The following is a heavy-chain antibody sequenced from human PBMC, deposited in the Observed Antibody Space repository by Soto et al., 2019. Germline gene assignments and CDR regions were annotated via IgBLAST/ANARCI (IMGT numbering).Heavy chain of an antibody. D-gene: IGHD5-18*01. CDR2: ISGTGGST. V-gene: IGHV3-23*01. J-gene: IGHJ1*01. Sequence: GGSLRLSCAASGFTFNNYAMNWVRQAPGKGLEWVATISGTGGSTYYADSVKGRFTISRDNSKNTLYLQMNSLKTEDTAVYYCTTGLDSYGLLAFEYFQHWGQGTLVTVSP. CDR1: GFTFNNYA. CDR3: TTGLDSYGLLAFEYFQH.